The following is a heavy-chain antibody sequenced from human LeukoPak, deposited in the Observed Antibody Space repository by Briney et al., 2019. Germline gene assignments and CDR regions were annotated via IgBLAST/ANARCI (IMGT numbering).Heavy chain of an antibody. V-gene: IGHV3-7*01. CDR3: ARDAHSSSWYQDY. J-gene: IGHJ4*02. Sequence: GGALRLSCVASGFPFSNYWMTWVRQAPGKGLEWVANIKQDGSETHYVDSVKGRFTISRDNAKNSLYLQMNSLRAEDAGLYYCARDAHSSSWYQDYWGQATLVTVSS. CDR2: IKQDGSET. CDR1: GFPFSNYW. D-gene: IGHD6-13*01.